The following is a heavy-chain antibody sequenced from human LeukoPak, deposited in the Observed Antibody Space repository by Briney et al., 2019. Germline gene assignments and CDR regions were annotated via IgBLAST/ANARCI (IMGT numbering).Heavy chain of an antibody. Sequence: GGSLRLSCGASGFTFSSYAMRWGRQTGGKGVEWVSAISGSGGSTYYADSVKGRFTISRDNSKNTLFLQMNSLRVEDTAPYYCAKSVAIYFYYGLDVWGQGTTVTVSS. D-gene: IGHD3-3*01. V-gene: IGHV3-23*01. CDR2: ISGSGGST. CDR3: AKSVAIYFYYGLDV. CDR1: GFTFSSYA. J-gene: IGHJ6*02.